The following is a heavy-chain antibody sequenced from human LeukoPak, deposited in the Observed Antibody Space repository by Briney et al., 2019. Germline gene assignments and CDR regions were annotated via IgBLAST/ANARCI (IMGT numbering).Heavy chain of an antibody. V-gene: IGHV1-69*04. J-gene: IGHJ3*02. CDR3: AIDRDGSLTPSAFDI. Sequence: PILGIAHYSQNFQGRVTITADKSTNTAYMEMSSLTSEDTAVYYCAIDRDGSLTPSAFDIWGHGTMVTVSS. CDR2: PILGIA. D-gene: IGHD1-26*01.